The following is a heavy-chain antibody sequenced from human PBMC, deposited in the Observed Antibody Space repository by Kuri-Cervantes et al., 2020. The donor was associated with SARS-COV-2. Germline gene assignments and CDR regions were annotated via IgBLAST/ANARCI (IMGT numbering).Heavy chain of an antibody. CDR1: GFSLSTRGMC. CDR2: IDWLDDK. CDR3: ARNYFGSESPPDY. Sequence: SGATLAKPTPTYTLTCTFTGFSLSTRGMCVSWIRQPPGKALEWLALIDWLDDKYYSTSLKTRLTISKDTSKNQVVPTMTNMDPVDTATYCCARNYFGSESPPDYWGQGTLVTVSS. D-gene: IGHD3-10*01. J-gene: IGHJ4*02. V-gene: IGHV2-70*12.